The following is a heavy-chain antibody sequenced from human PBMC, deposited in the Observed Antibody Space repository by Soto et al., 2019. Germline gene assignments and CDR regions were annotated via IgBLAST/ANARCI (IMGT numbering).Heavy chain of an antibody. J-gene: IGHJ4*02. CDR1: GGSIRGGDYY. V-gene: IGHV4-31*03. D-gene: IGHD3-10*01. CDR2: IFYSGNS. CDR3: ARLSSLYYNSDYGGYYFDY. Sequence: QVQLQESGPGLVKPSQTLSLTCTVSGGSIRGGDYYWSWIRQHPGKGLEWIGYIFYSGNSFYNPSLKSGVTISVDTSNNQFSLLQSSVTAADTAIYYCARLSSLYYNSDYGGYYFDYWGQGTLVSVSS.